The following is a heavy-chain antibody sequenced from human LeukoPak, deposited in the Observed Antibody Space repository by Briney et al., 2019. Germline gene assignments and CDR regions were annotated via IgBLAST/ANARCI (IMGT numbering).Heavy chain of an antibody. CDR2: INHSGST. CDR1: GGSFSGYY. J-gene: IGHJ5*02. D-gene: IGHD2-15*01. Sequence: SETLSLTCAVYGGSFSGYYWSWIRQPPGKGLEWIGEINHSGSTNYNPSLKSRVTISVDTSKNQFSLKLSSMTAADTAVYYCARRRGGVIGNWFDPWGQGTLVTVSS. V-gene: IGHV4-34*01. CDR3: ARRRGGVIGNWFDP.